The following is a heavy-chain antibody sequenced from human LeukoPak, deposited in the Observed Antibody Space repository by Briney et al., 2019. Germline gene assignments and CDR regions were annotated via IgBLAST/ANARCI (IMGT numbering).Heavy chain of an antibody. D-gene: IGHD1-26*01. CDR2: INPNSGGT. V-gene: IGHV1-2*02. CDR1: GYTFTGYY. Sequence: ASVKVSCKASGYTFTGYYMHWVRQAPGQGLEWMGWINPNSGGTNYAQKFQGRVTMTRDTSISTAYMELSRLRSDDTAVYYCARAGSGSYYGPYYYYGMDVWGQGTTVTVSS. J-gene: IGHJ6*02. CDR3: ARAGSGSYYGPYYYYGMDV.